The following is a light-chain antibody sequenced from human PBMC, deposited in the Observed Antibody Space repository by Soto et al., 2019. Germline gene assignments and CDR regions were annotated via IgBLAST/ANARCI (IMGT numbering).Light chain of an antibody. CDR3: SSYTISNTLV. CDR2: DVS. J-gene: IGLJ1*01. CDR1: SSDVGGYNY. V-gene: IGLV2-14*01. Sequence: QSVLTQPASVSGSPGQSITISCTGTSSDVGGYNYVSWYQQYAGKAPKLMIYDVSNRPSGVSNRFSGSKSGNTASLTISGLQAEDEADYYCSSYTISNTLVFGSGTKVTV.